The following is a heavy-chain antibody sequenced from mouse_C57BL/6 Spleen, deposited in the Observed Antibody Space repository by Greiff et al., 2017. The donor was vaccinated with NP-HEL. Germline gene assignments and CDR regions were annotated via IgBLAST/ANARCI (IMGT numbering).Heavy chain of an antibody. Sequence: QVQLQQSGAELVRPGASVTLSCKASGYTFTDYEMHWVKQTPVHGLEWIGAIDPETGGTDYNQKFKGKAILTADKSSSTAYMELRSLTSEDSAVYYCTRDYEEGFAYWGQGTLVTVSA. V-gene: IGHV1-15*01. CDR3: TRDYEEGFAY. D-gene: IGHD2-4*01. CDR1: GYTFTDYE. J-gene: IGHJ3*01. CDR2: IDPETGGT.